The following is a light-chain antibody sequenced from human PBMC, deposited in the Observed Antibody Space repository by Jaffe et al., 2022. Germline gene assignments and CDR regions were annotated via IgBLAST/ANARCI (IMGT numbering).Light chain of an antibody. CDR3: SSYTSSPTYVI. CDR1: RSDVGGYNY. Sequence: QSALTQPASVSGSPGQSITISCTGTRSDVGGYNYVSWYQQHPGKVPKLIIYDVTNRPSGVSNRFSGSKSGNTASLTISALQAEDEGDYYCSSYTSSPTYVIFGGGTKLTVL. V-gene: IGLV2-14*03. J-gene: IGLJ2*01. CDR2: DVT.